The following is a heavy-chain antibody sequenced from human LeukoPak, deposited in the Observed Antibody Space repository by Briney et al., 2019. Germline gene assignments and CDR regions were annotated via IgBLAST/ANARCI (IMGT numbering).Heavy chain of an antibody. V-gene: IGHV3-7*01. CDR1: GFTFSSYW. D-gene: IGHD5-18*01. Sequence: PGGSLRLSCAASGFTFSSYWMSWVRQAPGKGLEWVANIKQDGSEKYYVDSVKGRFTISRDNAKNSLYLQMNSLRAEDTDVYYCAREKGYSYGPYFDYWGQGTLVTVSS. CDR2: IKQDGSEK. J-gene: IGHJ4*02. CDR3: AREKGYSYGPYFDY.